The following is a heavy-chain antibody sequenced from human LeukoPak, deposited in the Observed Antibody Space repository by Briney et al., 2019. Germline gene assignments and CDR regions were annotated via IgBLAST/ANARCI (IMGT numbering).Heavy chain of an antibody. D-gene: IGHD4-17*01. CDR1: GASVSTNY. CDR2: IYPSWTT. V-gene: IGHV4-4*07. Sequence: SETLSLTCSVSGASVSTNYWSWIRQPAGKGLEWIGRIYPSWTTHYNPSLKSRVTMSVDTAKNQFSLKLTSVTAADTAVYYCADDYGDWGQGTLVSVSS. J-gene: IGHJ4*02. CDR3: ADDYGD.